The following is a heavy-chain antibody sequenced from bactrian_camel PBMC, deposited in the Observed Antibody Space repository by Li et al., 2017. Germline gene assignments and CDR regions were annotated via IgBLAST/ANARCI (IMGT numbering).Heavy chain of an antibody. J-gene: IGHJ4*01. CDR1: EHMTTTNPC. D-gene: IGHD2*01. CDR3: AADTYCHSIMDFSVLGVAW. Sequence: HVQLVESGGGSVQAGGSLTLSCATSEHMTTTNPCMAWFRQTPGKEREGVAAINTDGRTTYAANVEGRFTISQDNSKNAVSLRMDNLAPEDTAMYYCAADTYCHSIMDFSVLGVAWWGQGTQVTVS. V-gene: IGHV3S53*01. CDR2: INTDGRT.